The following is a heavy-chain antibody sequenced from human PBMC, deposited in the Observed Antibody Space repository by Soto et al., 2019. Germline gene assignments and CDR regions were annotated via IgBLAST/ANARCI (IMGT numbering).Heavy chain of an antibody. Sequence: QVQLVQSGAEVKKPGASVKVSCKASGYTFTSYYMHWVRQAPGQGLEWMGIINPSGGSTSYAQKFQGRVTMTRDTSTSTVYMELSSLRSEDTAVYYCARRCSGGSCYSGALSGGMDVWGQGTTVTVSS. CDR3: ARRCSGGSCYSGALSGGMDV. V-gene: IGHV1-46*03. D-gene: IGHD2-15*01. CDR1: GYTFTSYY. J-gene: IGHJ6*02. CDR2: INPSGGST.